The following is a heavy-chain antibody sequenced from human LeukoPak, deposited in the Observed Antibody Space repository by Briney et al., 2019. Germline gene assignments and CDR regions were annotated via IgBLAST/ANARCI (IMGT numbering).Heavy chain of an antibody. V-gene: IGHV3-11*01. D-gene: IGHD2/OR15-2a*01. Sequence: GGSLRLSCAASGFTVSDYYMSWIRQAPGQGLEWVSYISSSGSTIYYADSVKGRFTISRDNAKNSLYLQMNSLRAEDTAVYYCAKIGNYYYGMDVWGQGTTVTVSS. CDR1: GFTVSDYY. J-gene: IGHJ6*02. CDR3: AKIGNYYYGMDV. CDR2: ISSSGSTI.